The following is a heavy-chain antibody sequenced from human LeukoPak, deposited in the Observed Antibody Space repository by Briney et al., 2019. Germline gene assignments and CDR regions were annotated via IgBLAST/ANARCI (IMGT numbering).Heavy chain of an antibody. V-gene: IGHV4-59*01. D-gene: IGHD7-27*01. CDR2: IYYSGST. Sequence: PSETLSLTCTVSGGSISSYHWSWIRQPPGKGLEWIGYIYYSGSTNYNPSLKSRVTISVDTSKNQFSLKLSSVTAADTAVYYCAGSGSLGYFDYWGQGTLVTVSS. CDR1: GGSISSYH. J-gene: IGHJ4*02. CDR3: AGSGSLGYFDY.